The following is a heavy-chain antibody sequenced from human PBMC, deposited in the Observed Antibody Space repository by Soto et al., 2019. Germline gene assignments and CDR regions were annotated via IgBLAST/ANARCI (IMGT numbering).Heavy chain of an antibody. CDR3: PRHVPAAGYSQGMDV. V-gene: IGHV1-69*12. D-gene: IGHD2-2*01. Sequence: QVQLVQSGAEVKKPGSSVKVSCKASGGTFSSYAISWVRQAPGQGLEWMGGIIPIVGTANYAQKFQGRVTITADESTSTAYMELSRLRSEETPVNYSPRHVPAAGYSQGMDVWGQGTTVKVSS. J-gene: IGHJ6*01. CDR1: GGTFSSYA. CDR2: IIPIVGTA.